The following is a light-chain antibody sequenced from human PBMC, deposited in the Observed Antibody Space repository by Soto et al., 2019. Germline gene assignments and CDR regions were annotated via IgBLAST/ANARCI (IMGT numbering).Light chain of an antibody. J-gene: IGLJ1*01. CDR3: SSYTSSSTLDV. CDR2: EVS. Sequence: QSVLTQPASVSGSPGQSITISCTGTSSDVGGYNYVSWYQQHPGKAPKLMIYEVSNRPSGVSNLFSGSKSGNTASLTISGLQAEDEADYYCSSYTSSSTLDVFGTGTKLTVL. V-gene: IGLV2-14*01. CDR1: SSDVGGYNY.